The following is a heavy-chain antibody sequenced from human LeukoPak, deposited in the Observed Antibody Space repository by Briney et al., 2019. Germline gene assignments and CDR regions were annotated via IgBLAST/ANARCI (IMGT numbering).Heavy chain of an antibody. CDR1: GDSISSSNYY. J-gene: IGHJ4*02. CDR3: ARHTKDTGYSYGFPTY. CDR2: VYQSGST. V-gene: IGHV4-39*01. Sequence: SETLSLTCTVSGDSISSSNYYWSWIRQPPGKGLEWIGSVYQSGSTYYNPSLNGRATISVDTSKNQLSLKLYSVTAADTAVYYCARHTKDTGYSYGFPTYWGQGTLVTVSS. D-gene: IGHD5-18*01.